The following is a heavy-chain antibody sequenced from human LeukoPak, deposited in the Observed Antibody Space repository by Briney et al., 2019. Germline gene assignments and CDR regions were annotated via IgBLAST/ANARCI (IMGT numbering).Heavy chain of an antibody. D-gene: IGHD6-19*01. Sequence: PGGSLRLSCAASGFTFSSYAMSWVRQAPGKGLEWVSAISGSGGSTYYADSVEGRFTISRDNSKNTLYLQMNSLRAEDTAVYYCAKAVAGIFLAEYFQHWGQGTLVTVSS. V-gene: IGHV3-23*01. CDR2: ISGSGGST. CDR3: AKAVAGIFLAEYFQH. CDR1: GFTFSSYA. J-gene: IGHJ1*01.